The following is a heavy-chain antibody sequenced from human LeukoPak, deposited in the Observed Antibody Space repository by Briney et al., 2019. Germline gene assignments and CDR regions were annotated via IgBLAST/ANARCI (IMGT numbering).Heavy chain of an antibody. Sequence: GGSLRLSCAASGFTFSSYGMHWVRQAPGKGLEWVAVIWYDGSNKYYADSVKGRFTISRDNSKNTLYLQMNSLRAEDTAVYYCAKAGAVPAAIGAFDIWGQGTMVTVSS. CDR2: IWYDGSNK. D-gene: IGHD2-2*01. J-gene: IGHJ3*02. V-gene: IGHV3-33*06. CDR1: GFTFSSYG. CDR3: AKAGAVPAAIGAFDI.